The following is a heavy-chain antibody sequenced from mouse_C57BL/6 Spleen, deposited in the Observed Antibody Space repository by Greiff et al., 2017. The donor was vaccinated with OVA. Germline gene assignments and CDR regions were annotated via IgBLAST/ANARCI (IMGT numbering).Heavy chain of an antibody. J-gene: IGHJ3*01. CDR2: ISDGGSYT. D-gene: IGHD2-3*01. V-gene: IGHV5-4*01. CDR3: ARDDGYAY. Sequence: DVMLVESGGGLVKPGGSLKLSCAASGFTFSSYAMSWVRQTPEKRLEWVATISDGGSYTYYPDNVKGRFTISRDNAKNNLYLQMSHLKSEDTAMYYCARDDGYAYWGQGTLVTVSA. CDR1: GFTFSSYA.